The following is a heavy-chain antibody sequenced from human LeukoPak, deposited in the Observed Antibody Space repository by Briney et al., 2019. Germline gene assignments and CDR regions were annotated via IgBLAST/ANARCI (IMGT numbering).Heavy chain of an antibody. CDR1: GGTFSSYA. J-gene: IGHJ6*03. Sequence: GASVKVSCKASGGTFSSYAISWVRQAPGQGLEWMGGIIPIFGTANYAQKFQGRVTITADESTSTAYMELSSLRSEDTAVYYCARTLGSPTDYYYYMDVWGKGTTVTISS. CDR2: IIPIFGTA. V-gene: IGHV1-69*13. D-gene: IGHD3-16*01. CDR3: ARTLGSPTDYYYYMDV.